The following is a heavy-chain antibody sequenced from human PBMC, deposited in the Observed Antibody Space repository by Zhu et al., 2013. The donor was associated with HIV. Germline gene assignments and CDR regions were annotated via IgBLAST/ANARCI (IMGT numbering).Heavy chain of an antibody. V-gene: IGHV1-69*06. CDR1: GGTFSSYA. Sequence: QVQLVQSGAEVKKPGSSVKVSCKASGGTFSSYAISWVRQAPGQGLEWMGGIIPIFGTANYAQKFQGRVTITADKSTSTAYMELSSLRSEDTAVYYCARARTGQQLVYYYYGMDVWGQGTTVTVSS. J-gene: IGHJ6*02. CDR3: ARARTGQQLVYYYYGMDV. CDR2: IIPIFGTA. D-gene: IGHD6-13*01.